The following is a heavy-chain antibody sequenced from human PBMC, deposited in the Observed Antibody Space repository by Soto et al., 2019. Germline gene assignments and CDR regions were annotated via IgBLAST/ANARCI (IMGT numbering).Heavy chain of an antibody. CDR1: GGSCSGYY. CDR3: ARGIDEYKVGNY. D-gene: IGHD1-26*01. CDR2: IHPSGST. Sequence: QVQLQQWGAGLLKPSETLSLTCAVYGGSCSGYYFSWIRQSPGKGLEWIGEIHPSGSTNYNPSLNGRVTMSLDTSKTQFSLRLTSVTAAYTAVYYCARGIDEYKVGNYWGQGTLVSVSS. J-gene: IGHJ4*02. V-gene: IGHV4-34*01.